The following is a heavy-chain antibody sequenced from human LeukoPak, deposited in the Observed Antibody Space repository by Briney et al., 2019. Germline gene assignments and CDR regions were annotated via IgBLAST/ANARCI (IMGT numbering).Heavy chain of an antibody. CDR3: ARQMTIVVSGDALDI. J-gene: IGHJ3*02. D-gene: IGHD3-22*01. Sequence: GESLKISCKGSGYSFTSYWIGWVRQVPGKGLEWMGIIYPGDSDTRYSPSFQGQVTISADKSISTAYLQWSSLKASDTAMYYCARQMTIVVSGDALDIWGQGTMVTVSS. CDR1: GYSFTSYW. V-gene: IGHV5-51*01. CDR2: IYPGDSDT.